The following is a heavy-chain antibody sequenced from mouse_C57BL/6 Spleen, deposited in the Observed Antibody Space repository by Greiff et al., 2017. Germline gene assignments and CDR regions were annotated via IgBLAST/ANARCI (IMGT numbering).Heavy chain of an antibody. CDR3: AEGVYYCCMDY. Sequence: QVQLQQSGPGLVQPSQSLSITCTVSGFSLTSYGVHWVRQSPGKGLEWLGVIGSGGSTDYNAAFISRLSISKDNSKSQVFFKMNSLQADDTAIYYCAEGVYYCCMDYWGQGTSVTVSS. J-gene: IGHJ4*01. D-gene: IGHD2-1*01. CDR2: IGSGGST. CDR1: GFSLTSYG. V-gene: IGHV2-2*01.